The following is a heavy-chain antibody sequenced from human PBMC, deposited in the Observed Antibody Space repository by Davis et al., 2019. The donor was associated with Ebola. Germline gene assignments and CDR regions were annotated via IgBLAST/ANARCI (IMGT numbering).Heavy chain of an antibody. Sequence: GESLKISCAASGFTFSDSAMHWVRQASGRGLEWVGRIRSKANSYATTYAASVKGRFTIHRDDSKNTAYLQMNSLKMDDTAVYYCTNRKNEYWSQGTLVTVSS. CDR2: IRSKANSYAT. CDR3: TNRKNEY. V-gene: IGHV3-73*01. CDR1: GFTFSDSA. J-gene: IGHJ4*02.